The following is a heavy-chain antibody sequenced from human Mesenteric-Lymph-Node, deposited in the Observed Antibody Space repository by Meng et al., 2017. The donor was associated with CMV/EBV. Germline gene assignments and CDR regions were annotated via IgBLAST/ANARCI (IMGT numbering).Heavy chain of an antibody. J-gene: IGHJ4*02. CDR3: ARGRSSDFWRTPRL. Sequence: ASVKVSCKASGYTFASHHMHWVRQAPGQGLEWMGMIHPRGGSTTYAQKFQGRVTMTRDTSTSTAYMELRSLRSDDTAVYYCARGRSSDFWRTPRLWGQGTLVTVSS. CDR2: IHPRGGST. D-gene: IGHD3-3*01. V-gene: IGHV1-46*01. CDR1: GYTFASHH.